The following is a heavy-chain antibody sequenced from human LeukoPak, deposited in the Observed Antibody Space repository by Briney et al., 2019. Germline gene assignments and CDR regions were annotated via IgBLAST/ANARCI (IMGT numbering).Heavy chain of an antibody. V-gene: IGHV3-23*01. CDR2: ISGSGGNT. CDR3: AKEMDRATYYYFYHMDV. CDR1: GFTFTSYD. Sequence: PGGSLRLSCAASGFTFTSYDMSWVRQAPGKGLEWVSAISGSGGNTYYADSVKGRFTISRDNSKNTLYLQMNSLRAEDTAVYYCAKEMDRATYYYFYHMDVWGKGTTVTVSS. J-gene: IGHJ6*03. D-gene: IGHD2-2*03.